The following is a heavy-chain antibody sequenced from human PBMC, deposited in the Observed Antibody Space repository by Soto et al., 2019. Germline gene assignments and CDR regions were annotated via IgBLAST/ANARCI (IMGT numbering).Heavy chain of an antibody. D-gene: IGHD2-21*02. Sequence: QITLKESGPTLVKPTRTLTLTCSFSGFSLSTTGVGVGWIRQPPGKALEWLALIYWDDDKRYNPSLNSRLTITKDTSKNQVVLAMTNMDPVDTATYYCVQSRCGGDCLQSYSSHSYYGLDVWGQGTTVTVSS. CDR1: GFSLSTTGVG. J-gene: IGHJ6*02. V-gene: IGHV2-5*02. CDR2: IYWDDDK. CDR3: VQSRCGGDCLQSYSSHSYYGLDV.